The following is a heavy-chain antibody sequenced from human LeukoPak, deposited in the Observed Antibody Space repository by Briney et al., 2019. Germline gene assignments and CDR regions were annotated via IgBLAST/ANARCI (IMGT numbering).Heavy chain of an antibody. CDR3: ARGRFVAGKHNWFDP. CDR2: INAGNGNT. CDR1: GYTFTSYA. V-gene: IGHV1-3*01. Sequence: GASVKVSCKASGYTFTSYAMHWVRQAPGQRLEWMGWINAGNGNTKYSQKFQGRVTITRDTSASTAYMELSSLRSEDTAVYYCARGRFVAGKHNWFDPWGQGTLATVSS. J-gene: IGHJ5*02. D-gene: IGHD6-19*01.